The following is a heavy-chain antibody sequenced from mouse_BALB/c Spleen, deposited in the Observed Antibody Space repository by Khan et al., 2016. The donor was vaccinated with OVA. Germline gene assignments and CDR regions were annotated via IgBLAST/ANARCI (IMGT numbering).Heavy chain of an antibody. D-gene: IGHD1-1*01. CDR1: GYSITSDYA. Sequence: VQLKESGPGLVKPSQSLSLTCTVTGYSITSDYAWNWIRQFPGNKLEWMGYISHSGRTSYNPSLKSRISITRDTSKNQFFLQLNSVTTEDTATYDCARSVTITTVVATDCDYWGQGTTLTVSS. CDR2: ISHSGRT. CDR3: ARSVTITTVVATDCDY. J-gene: IGHJ2*01. V-gene: IGHV3-2*02.